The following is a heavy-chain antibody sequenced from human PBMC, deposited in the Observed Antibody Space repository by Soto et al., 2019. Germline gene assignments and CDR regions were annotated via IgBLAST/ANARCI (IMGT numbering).Heavy chain of an antibody. D-gene: IGHD6-19*01. V-gene: IGHV2-5*02. Sequence: QITLKESGPTLVKPTQTLTLTCTFSGFSFSTSEVGVGWIRQPPGKALECLPLIYWDDDMRYSPSLKNRLTITNDTSKNQVDLTMTNMDPVDTATYYCAQRLKYSSDLGTFDYWGQGTLVTVSS. CDR2: IYWDDDM. CDR3: AQRLKYSSDLGTFDY. J-gene: IGHJ4*02. CDR1: GFSFSTSEVG.